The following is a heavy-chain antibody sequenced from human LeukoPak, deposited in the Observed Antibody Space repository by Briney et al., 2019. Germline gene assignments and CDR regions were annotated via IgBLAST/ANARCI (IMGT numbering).Heavy chain of an antibody. D-gene: IGHD3-22*01. CDR1: GYTFTSYD. CDR3: ARGPYYDSSGYYGYNWFDP. Sequence: ASVKVSCKASGYTFTSYDINWERQATGQGLEWMGWMNPNSGNTGYAQKFQGRVTMTRNTSISTAYMELSSLRSEDTAVYYCARGPYYDSSGYYGYNWFDPWGQGTLATVSS. J-gene: IGHJ5*02. CDR2: MNPNSGNT. V-gene: IGHV1-8*01.